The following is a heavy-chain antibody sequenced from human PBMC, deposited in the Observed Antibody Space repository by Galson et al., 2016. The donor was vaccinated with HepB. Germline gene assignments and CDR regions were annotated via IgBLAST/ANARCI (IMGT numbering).Heavy chain of an antibody. J-gene: IGHJ4*02. CDR1: GFTFSSYG. D-gene: IGHD6-19*01. V-gene: IGHV3-23*01. CDR2: SSGRDDRT. CDR3: AKESRPGRGWYTVEL. Sequence: SLRLSCAASGFTFSSYGMSWVRQAPGKGLEWVSASSGRDDRTYYEDSVKGRFKISRDNSKYTLYLQMNSLRAEDTDVYYCAKESRPGRGWYTVELWGQGTLVTVAS.